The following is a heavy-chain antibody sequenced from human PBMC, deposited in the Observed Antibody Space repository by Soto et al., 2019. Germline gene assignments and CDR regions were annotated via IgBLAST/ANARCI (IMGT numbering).Heavy chain of an antibody. D-gene: IGHD6-6*01. CDR2: ISGSSGST. CDR3: AKDQKQAAGRPKGMDV. J-gene: IGHJ6*02. Sequence: GGSLRLSCAASGFTFSSCAMSWVRQAPGKGLEWVSVISGSSGSTYYADSVKGRFTISRDNSKNTLYLQMNSLRVEDTAVYYCAKDQKQAAGRPKGMDVWGQGTTVTVSS. CDR1: GFTFSSCA. V-gene: IGHV3-23*01.